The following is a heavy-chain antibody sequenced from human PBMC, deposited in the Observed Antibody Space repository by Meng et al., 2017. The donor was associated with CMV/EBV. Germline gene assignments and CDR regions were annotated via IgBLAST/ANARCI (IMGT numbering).Heavy chain of an antibody. Sequence: QVHLCEAGAEVQNPGASVKVSCKALGYTFTGYNMHWVRQAPGQGLEWMGWINPNSGGTNYAQKFQGRVTMTRDTSISTAYMELSRLRSDDTAVYYCARDRVAVAGNHWFDPWGQGTLVTASS. D-gene: IGHD6-19*01. CDR2: INPNSGGT. CDR1: GYTFTGYN. CDR3: ARDRVAVAGNHWFDP. J-gene: IGHJ5*02. V-gene: IGHV1-2*02.